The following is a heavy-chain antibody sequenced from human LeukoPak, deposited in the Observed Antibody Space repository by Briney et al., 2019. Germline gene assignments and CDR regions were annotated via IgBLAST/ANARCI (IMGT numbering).Heavy chain of an antibody. CDR2: ISSTGDTT. V-gene: IGHV3-23*01. J-gene: IGHJ4*02. D-gene: IGHD3-22*01. CDR3: AKRDSSGYFPYYFDS. Sequence: GGSLRLSCAASGFTFNSHDMSWVRQAPRKRLEWVSHISSTGDTTYYADSVKGRLTISRDNSKNTLYLQMNSLRAEDTAVYYCAKRDSSGYFPYYFDSWGQGTLVTVSS. CDR1: GFTFNSHD.